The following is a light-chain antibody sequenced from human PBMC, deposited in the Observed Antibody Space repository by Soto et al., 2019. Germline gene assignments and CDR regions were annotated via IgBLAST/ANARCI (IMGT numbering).Light chain of an antibody. CDR3: SSYTSRSTVL. J-gene: IGLJ2*01. V-gene: IGLV2-14*01. CDR1: SSDVGGYNY. Sequence: QSVLTQPASVSGSPGQSITISCTGTSSDVGGYNYVSWYQQHPGKAPKLMIYDVSNRPSGVSNRFSGSKSGNTASLTISGLQAEDEADYYCSSYTSRSTVLFGGGTKVTVL. CDR2: DVS.